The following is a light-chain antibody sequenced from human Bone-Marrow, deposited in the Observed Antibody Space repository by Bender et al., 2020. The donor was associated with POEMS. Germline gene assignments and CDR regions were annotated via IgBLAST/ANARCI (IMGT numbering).Light chain of an antibody. V-gene: IGLV2-23*01. CDR1: TSDIGTYNY. Sequence: QSALTQPASVSGSPGQSITISCTGTTSDIGTYNYVSWYQQHPGKAPKLMIYEGSNRPSGVSNRFSGSKSGNTASLTISGLQADDEAEYYCCSYAVGRSYVFGTGTKVTVL. CDR3: CSYAVGRSYV. CDR2: EGS. J-gene: IGLJ1*01.